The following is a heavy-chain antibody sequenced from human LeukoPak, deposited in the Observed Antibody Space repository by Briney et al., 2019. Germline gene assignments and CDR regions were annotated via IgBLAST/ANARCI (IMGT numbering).Heavy chain of an antibody. D-gene: IGHD5-12*01. V-gene: IGHV3-30*03. CDR2: ISYDGSNK. CDR1: GFTLSSYG. Sequence: GRSLRLSCAASGFTLSSYGMHWVRQAPGKGLEWVAVISYDGSNKYYADSVKGRFTISRDNSKNTLYLQMNSLRAEDTGVYHCLIYQGPRCDPADDAFDIWGQGTMVTVSS. CDR3: LIYQGPRCDPADDAFDI. J-gene: IGHJ3*02.